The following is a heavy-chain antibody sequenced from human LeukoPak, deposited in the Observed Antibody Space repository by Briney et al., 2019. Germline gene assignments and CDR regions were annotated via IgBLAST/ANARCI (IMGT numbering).Heavy chain of an antibody. CDR3: ARVPHQVYGSGSYYIGGMDDAFDI. Sequence: GGSLRLSCEASGFAFSSYGFHWVLQAPGKGLEWVAFIRSDGSYTSHADSVMGRFTVSRDNSKNTLYLQMNSLRAEDTAVYYCARVPHQVYGSGSYYIGGMDDAFDIWGQGTMVTVSS. V-gene: IGHV3-30*02. D-gene: IGHD3-10*01. CDR1: GFAFSSYG. CDR2: IRSDGSYT. J-gene: IGHJ3*02.